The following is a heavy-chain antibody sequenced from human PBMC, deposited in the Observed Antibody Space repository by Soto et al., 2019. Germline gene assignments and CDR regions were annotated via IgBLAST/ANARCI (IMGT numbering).Heavy chain of an antibody. D-gene: IGHD2-2*01. V-gene: IGHV1-69*01. CDR1: GGTFGSYA. CDR2: IIPVSGAA. J-gene: IGHJ4*02. CDR3: ATALGCRSTSCTLDY. Sequence: QVQLVQSGAEVKKPGSSVKVSCKASGGTFGSYAFSWVRQAPGQGLEWMGGIIPVSGAAHYAQKFQGRVTINADESTRTAYMELSSLSSQDTAVYYCATALGCRSTSCTLDYWGQGTRVIVSS.